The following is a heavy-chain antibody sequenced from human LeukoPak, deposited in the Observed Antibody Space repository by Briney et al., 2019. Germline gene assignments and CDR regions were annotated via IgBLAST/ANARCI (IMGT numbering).Heavy chain of an antibody. V-gene: IGHV3-11*06. J-gene: IGHJ2*01. Sequence: GGSLRLSCAASGFTFSDYYMSWIRQAPGKGLEWVSYISSSSSYTNYADSVKGRFTISRDNAKNSLYLQMNSLRAEDTAVYYCARLTMVRGVTNWYFDLWGRGTLVTASS. CDR2: ISSSSSYT. D-gene: IGHD3-10*01. CDR1: GFTFSDYY. CDR3: ARLTMVRGVTNWYFDL.